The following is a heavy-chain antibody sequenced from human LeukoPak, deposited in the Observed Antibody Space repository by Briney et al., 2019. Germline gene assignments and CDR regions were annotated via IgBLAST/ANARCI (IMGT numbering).Heavy chain of an antibody. V-gene: IGHV3-7*01. J-gene: IGHJ6*03. CDR3: ARDGYSYGPSFYYYYYMDV. CDR1: GFTFSSYW. Sequence: PGGSLRLSCAASGFTFSSYWMSWVRQAPGKGLEWVANIKQDGSEKYYVDSVKGRFTISRDNAKNSLYLQMNSLRAEDTAVYYCARDGYSYGPSFYYYYYMDVWGKGTTVTVSS. D-gene: IGHD5-18*01. CDR2: IKQDGSEK.